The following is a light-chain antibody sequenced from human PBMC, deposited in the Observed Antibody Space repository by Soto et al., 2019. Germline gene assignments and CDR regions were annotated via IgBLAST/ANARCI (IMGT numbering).Light chain of an antibody. Sequence: EIVLTQSPGTLSSSPGERATLSCRVSQTVTSNYLAWYQQKPGQAPRLLFFGASIRATGLPDRFSGGGSGTDFTLTISRLEPEDFAVYYCQQYGSSPGTFGHGTKVEVK. CDR2: GAS. CDR1: QTVTSNY. CDR3: QQYGSSPGT. J-gene: IGKJ1*01. V-gene: IGKV3-20*01.